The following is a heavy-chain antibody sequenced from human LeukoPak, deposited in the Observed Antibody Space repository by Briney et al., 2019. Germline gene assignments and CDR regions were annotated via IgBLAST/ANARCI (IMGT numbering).Heavy chain of an antibody. CDR3: ARTYDYIWGSFRSHSFDS. J-gene: IGHJ4*02. V-gene: IGHV4-61*02. CDR1: GDSISSDTYY. D-gene: IGHD3-16*02. Sequence: PSETLSLTCTVSGDSISSDTYYWSWIRQPAGKGLEWIGRISTDGSTNYNPSLNSRITMSVDASNNHFSLKLSSVTAADTGVYYCARTYDYIWGSFRSHSFDSWGQGTLVTVSS. CDR2: ISTDGST.